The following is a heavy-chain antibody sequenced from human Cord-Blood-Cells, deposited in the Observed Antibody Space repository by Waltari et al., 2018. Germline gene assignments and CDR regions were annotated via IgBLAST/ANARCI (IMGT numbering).Heavy chain of an antibody. V-gene: IGHV3-48*03. Sequence: EVQLVESGGGLVQPGGSLRLSCAASGLPFSSYEMNWVRQAPGKGLEWVSYISSSGSTIYYADSVKGRFTISRDNAKNSLYLQMNSLRAEDTAVYYCASEAWGRYFDYWGQGTLVTVSS. J-gene: IGHJ4*02. CDR3: ASEAWGRYFDY. CDR1: GLPFSSYE. CDR2: ISSSGSTI. D-gene: IGHD7-27*01.